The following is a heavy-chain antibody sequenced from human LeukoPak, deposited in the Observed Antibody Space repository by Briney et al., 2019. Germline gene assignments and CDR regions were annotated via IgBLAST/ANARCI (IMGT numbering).Heavy chain of an antibody. CDR2: INDSGSS. CDR3: ARERYYFDRTFDY. J-gene: IGHJ4*02. V-gene: IGHV4-34*01. D-gene: IGHD3-22*01. CDR1: GGSFSGYY. Sequence: SETLSLTCVVYGGSFSGYYWTWIRQPPGKGLEWIGEINDSGSSNYNPSLKSRVTMSVDTSKNQFSLKLSSLTAADTAVYYCARERYYFDRTFDYWGQGTLVTVSS.